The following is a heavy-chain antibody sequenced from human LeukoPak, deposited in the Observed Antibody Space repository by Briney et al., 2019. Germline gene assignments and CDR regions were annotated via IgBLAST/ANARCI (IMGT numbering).Heavy chain of an antibody. CDR2: INQEGSEK. CDR1: GLTFSSYC. Sequence: PGGSLRLSCAASGLTFSSYCMSWVRQAPGKGLEWVANINQEGSEKYYVESVKGRFTISRDNAKNSLYLKMNSLSAEDTAVYYCASFSGWYFYFDYWGQGTLVTVSS. D-gene: IGHD6-19*01. J-gene: IGHJ4*02. V-gene: IGHV3-7*01. CDR3: ASFSGWYFYFDY.